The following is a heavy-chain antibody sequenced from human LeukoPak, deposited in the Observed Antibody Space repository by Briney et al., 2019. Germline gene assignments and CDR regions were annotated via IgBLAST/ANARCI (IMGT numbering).Heavy chain of an antibody. CDR1: GFTFSSYA. CDR3: ARGIYSGSYPPSSDY. J-gene: IGHJ4*02. CDR2: ISYDGSNK. V-gene: IGHV3-30*01. Sequence: GGSLRLSCAASGFTFSSYAMHWVRQAPGKGLEWVAVISYDGSNKYYADSVKGRFTISRDNSKNTLFLQMNSLRAEDTAVYYCARGIYSGSYPPSSDYWGQGTLVTVSS. D-gene: IGHD1-26*01.